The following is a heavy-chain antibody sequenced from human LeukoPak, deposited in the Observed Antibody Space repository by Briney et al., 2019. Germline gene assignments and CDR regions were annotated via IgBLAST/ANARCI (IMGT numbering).Heavy chain of an antibody. J-gene: IGHJ4*02. CDR1: GFTFSSYA. CDR3: AKNYYGSGSNLDY. CDR2: ISGSGGST. V-gene: IGHV3-23*01. Sequence: PGGSLRLSCAASGFTFSSYAMSWVRQAPGKGLEWVSAISGSGGSTYYADSEKGRFTISRDNSKNTLYLQMNSLRAEDTAVYYCAKNYYGSGSNLDYWGQGTLVTVSS. D-gene: IGHD3-10*01.